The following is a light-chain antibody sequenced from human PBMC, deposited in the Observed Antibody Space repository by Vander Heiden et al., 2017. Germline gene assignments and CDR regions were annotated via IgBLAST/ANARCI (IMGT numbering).Light chain of an antibody. V-gene: IGKV1-33*01. Sequence: IQMTQSPSSLSAFVGDRVTITCQASQDIRNYLNWYQQKPGKAPSLLIYDASILETGIPSRFSGSGYGTHFTFTISSLEPDDVAPYYCQQHDDLPFTFGPGTKVDIK. CDR1: QDIRNY. J-gene: IGKJ3*01. CDR2: DAS. CDR3: QQHDDLPFT.